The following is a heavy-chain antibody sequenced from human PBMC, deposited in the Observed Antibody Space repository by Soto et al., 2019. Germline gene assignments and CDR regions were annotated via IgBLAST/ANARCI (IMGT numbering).Heavy chain of an antibody. CDR3: ARALLWFGELTDYNYGLDV. V-gene: IGHV3-33*01. J-gene: IGHJ6*02. CDR1: GFTFSSYG. D-gene: IGHD3-10*01. Sequence: QVQLVESGGGVVQPGRSLRLSCAASGFTFSSYGMHWVRQAPGKGLEWVAVIWYDGSNKYYADSVKGRFTISRDNSKNMLYLQMNSLRAEDTAVYYCARALLWFGELTDYNYGLDVWGQGSTVTVSS. CDR2: IWYDGSNK.